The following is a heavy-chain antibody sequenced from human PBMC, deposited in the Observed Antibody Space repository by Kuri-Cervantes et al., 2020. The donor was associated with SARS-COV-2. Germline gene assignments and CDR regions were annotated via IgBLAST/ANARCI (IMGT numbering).Heavy chain of an antibody. CDR1: GGTFRNYA. J-gene: IGHJ5*02. D-gene: IGHD6-13*01. Sequence: ASVKVSCNASGGTFRNYAISWVRQAPGQGLEWMGWISAYNGNTNYAQNPQGRVTMTTDTSPSTAYMGLRSLRSDDTAVYYCARGHTSSSWDSWFDPWGQGTLVTVSS. CDR3: ARGHTSSSWDSWFDP. V-gene: IGHV1-18*01. CDR2: ISAYNGNT.